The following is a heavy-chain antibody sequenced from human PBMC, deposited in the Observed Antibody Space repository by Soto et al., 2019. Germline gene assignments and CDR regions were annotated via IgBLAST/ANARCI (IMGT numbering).Heavy chain of an antibody. CDR1: GYSFAGYC. CDR3: ATSSIAARPPGDYGMDV. D-gene: IGHD6-6*01. CDR2: IDPSDSQT. Sequence: GESLKISCKGSGYSFAGYCITWVRQKPGKGLEWMGRIDPSDSQTYYSPSFRGHVTISATKSITTVFLQWRSLRASDTAMYYCATSSIAARPPGDYGMDVWGQGTTVTVSS. J-gene: IGHJ6*02. V-gene: IGHV5-10-1*01.